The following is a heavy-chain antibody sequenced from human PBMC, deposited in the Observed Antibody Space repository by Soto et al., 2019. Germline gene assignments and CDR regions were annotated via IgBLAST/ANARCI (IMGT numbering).Heavy chain of an antibody. Sequence: GGSLRLSCAASGFTFSGSAMHWVRQASGKGLEWVGRIRSKANSYATAYAASVKGRFTISRDDSKNTAYLQMNSLKTEDTAVYYCTRARGYSYGYPRYYYYYYMDVWGKGTTVTVSS. CDR1: GFTFSGSA. D-gene: IGHD5-18*01. J-gene: IGHJ6*03. CDR3: TRARGYSYGYPRYYYYYYMDV. CDR2: IRSKANSYAT. V-gene: IGHV3-73*01.